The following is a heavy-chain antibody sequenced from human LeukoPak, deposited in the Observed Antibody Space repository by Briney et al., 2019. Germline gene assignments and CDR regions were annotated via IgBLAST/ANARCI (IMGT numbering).Heavy chain of an antibody. Sequence: SETLSLTCTVSGGSISSGDYYWSWIRQPPGKGLEWIGSIYYSGSTYYNPSLKSRVTISVDMSKNQFSLKLSSVTAADTAVYYCASLPSYISSRDPGVYWGQGTLVTVSS. CDR1: GGSISSGDYY. CDR3: ASLPSYISSRDPGVY. D-gene: IGHD6-13*01. V-gene: IGHV4-39*07. CDR2: IYYSGST. J-gene: IGHJ4*02.